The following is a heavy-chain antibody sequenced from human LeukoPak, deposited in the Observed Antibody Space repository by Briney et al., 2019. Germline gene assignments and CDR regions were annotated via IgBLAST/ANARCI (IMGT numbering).Heavy chain of an antibody. CDR3: ARYAITPYYFDY. V-gene: IGHV3-7*04. J-gene: IGHJ4*02. CDR2: IKQDGSEK. D-gene: IGHD1-14*01. Sequence: GGSLRLSCAASGFTFSNAWMSWVRQAPGKGLEWVANIKQDGSEKYYVDSLKGRFTISRDNAKNSLYLQMNSLRAEDTAVYYCARYAITPYYFDYWGQGTLVTVSS. CDR1: GFTFSNAW.